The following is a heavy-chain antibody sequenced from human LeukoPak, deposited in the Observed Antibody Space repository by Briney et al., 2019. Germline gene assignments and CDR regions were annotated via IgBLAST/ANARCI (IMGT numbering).Heavy chain of an antibody. D-gene: IGHD5-24*01. CDR1: GYTFIGYY. CDR2: INPNSGGT. V-gene: IGHV1-2*02. Sequence: ASVKVSCKASGYTFIGYYMHWVRQAPGQGLGWMGWINPNSGGTNYAQKFQGRVTMTRDTSISTAYMELSILRSDDTAVYFCARGRDGNNSGFDYWGQGTLVTVSS. J-gene: IGHJ4*02. CDR3: ARGRDGNNSGFDY.